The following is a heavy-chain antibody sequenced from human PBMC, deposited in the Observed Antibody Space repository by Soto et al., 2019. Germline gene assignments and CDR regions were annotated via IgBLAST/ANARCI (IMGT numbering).Heavy chain of an antibody. J-gene: IGHJ6*02. V-gene: IGHV1-69*13. CDR3: VLGYYYDSSGYYYYGMDV. D-gene: IGHD3-22*01. Sequence: GASVKVSCKASGGTFRSYAISWVRPAPGQGLEWMGGIIPLFGTANYEQKFQGRVTITADESTSTAYMELSSLRSEDTAVYYCVLGYYYDSSGYYYYGMDVWGQGTTVTVSS. CDR2: IIPLFGTA. CDR1: GGTFRSYA.